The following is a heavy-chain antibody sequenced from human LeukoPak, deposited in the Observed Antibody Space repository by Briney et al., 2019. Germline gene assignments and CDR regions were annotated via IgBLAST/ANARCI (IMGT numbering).Heavy chain of an antibody. CDR3: ARDRRYYDSSGYFAPGDY. V-gene: IGHV3-11*01. J-gene: IGHJ4*02. Sequence: PGGSLRLSCAASGFTFSDYYMSWIRQAPGKGLEWVSYISSSGSTIYYADSVKGRFTISRDNAKNSLYLQMNSLRAEDTAEYYCARDRRYYDSSGYFAPGDYWGQGTLVTVSS. D-gene: IGHD3-22*01. CDR1: GFTFSDYY. CDR2: ISSSGSTI.